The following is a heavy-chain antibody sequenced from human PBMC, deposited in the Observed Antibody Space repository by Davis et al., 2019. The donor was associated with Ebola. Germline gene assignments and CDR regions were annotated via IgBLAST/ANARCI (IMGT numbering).Heavy chain of an antibody. CDR3: ARAEFDY. Sequence: PGGSLRLSCAASGFTFSSYEMNWVRQAPGKGLEWVSYISSGSTIYYADSVKGRFTISRDNAKNSLYLQMNSLRAEDTAVYYCARAEFDYWGQGTLVTVSS. J-gene: IGHJ4*02. CDR1: GFTFSSYE. CDR2: ISSGSTI. V-gene: IGHV3-48*03.